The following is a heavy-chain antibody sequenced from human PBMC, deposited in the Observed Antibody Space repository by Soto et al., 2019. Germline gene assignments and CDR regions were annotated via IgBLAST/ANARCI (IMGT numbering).Heavy chain of an antibody. CDR1: GYSFTDYY. J-gene: IGHJ5*02. CDR3: ARVGPTGWFDP. CDR2: INTKTAGT. Sequence: ASVKVSCKASGYSFTDYYMHWVRQAPGQGLDWMGWINTKTAGTLYAQKFEGRVTMTSDTSINTAYMELSTLRSDDTAIYYCARVGPTGWFDPWGQGTLVTVPQ. V-gene: IGHV1-2*02.